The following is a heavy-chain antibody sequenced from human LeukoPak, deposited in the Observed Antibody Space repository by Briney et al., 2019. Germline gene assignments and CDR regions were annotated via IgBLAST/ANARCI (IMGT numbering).Heavy chain of an antibody. CDR3: AREPLVVGATVDY. J-gene: IGHJ4*02. Sequence: ASVKVSCKASGYTFTKYGISWVRQAPGQGLEWMGWISAYNGNTNYAQKLQGRVTMTTDRSTSTAFMELRSLRSDDTAVYYCAREPLVVGATVDYWSQGTLVTVSS. D-gene: IGHD1-26*01. CDR2: ISAYNGNT. CDR1: GYTFTKYG. V-gene: IGHV1-18*01.